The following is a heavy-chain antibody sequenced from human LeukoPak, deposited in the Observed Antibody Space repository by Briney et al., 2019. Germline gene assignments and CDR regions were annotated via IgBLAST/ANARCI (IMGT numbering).Heavy chain of an antibody. CDR2: INHSGST. D-gene: IGHD6-13*01. Sequence: SETLSLTCAVYGGSFSGYYWSWIRQPPGKGPEWIGEINHSGSTNYNPSLKSRVTISVDTSKNQFSLKLSSVTAADTAVYYCARVSSSWYFHYFDYWGQGTLVTVSS. J-gene: IGHJ4*02. CDR1: GGSFSGYY. CDR3: ARVSSSWYFHYFDY. V-gene: IGHV4-34*01.